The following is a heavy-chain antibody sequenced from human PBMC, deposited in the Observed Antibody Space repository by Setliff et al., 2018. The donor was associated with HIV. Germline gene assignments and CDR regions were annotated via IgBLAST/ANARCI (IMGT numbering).Heavy chain of an antibody. CDR2: INWNG. D-gene: IGHD3-10*01. V-gene: IGHV3-20*04. CDR3: AREVLRGGDDAFGL. J-gene: IGHJ3*01. CDR1: GFAFDNYG. Sequence: PGGSLRLSCEASGFAFDNYGMSWVRQAPGKGLEWVSGINWNGDSVRGRFTISGDYAKNSVYLQMNSLRVEDSAVYYCAREVLRGGDDAFGLWGRGTVVTVSS.